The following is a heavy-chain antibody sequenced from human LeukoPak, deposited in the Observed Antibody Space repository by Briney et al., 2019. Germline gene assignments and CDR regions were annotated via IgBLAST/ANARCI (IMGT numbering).Heavy chain of an antibody. J-gene: IGHJ4*02. CDR3: ARVSLSWFGDTQGGFDY. Sequence: PSETLSLTCTVSGGSISSYYWSWIRQPPGKGLEWIGYIYYSGSTNYKPSLKSRVTISVDTSKNQFSLKLSSVTAADTAVYYCARVSLSWFGDTQGGFDYWGQGTLVTVSS. CDR1: GGSISSYY. V-gene: IGHV4-59*08. D-gene: IGHD3-10*01. CDR2: IYYSGST.